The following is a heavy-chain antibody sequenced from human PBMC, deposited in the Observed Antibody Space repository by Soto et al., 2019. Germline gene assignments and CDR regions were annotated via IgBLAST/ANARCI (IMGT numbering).Heavy chain of an antibody. CDR3: ARAGSREEYDFWSGYYTANDAFDI. CDR2: INSDGSST. D-gene: IGHD3-3*01. V-gene: IGHV3-74*01. CDR1: GFTFSSYW. Sequence: GRSLRLSCAASGFTFSSYWMHWVRQAPGKGLVWVSRINSDGSSTSYADSVKGRFTISRDNAKNTLYLQMNSLRAEDTAVYYCARAGSREEYDFWSGYYTANDAFDIWGQGTMVTVSS. J-gene: IGHJ3*02.